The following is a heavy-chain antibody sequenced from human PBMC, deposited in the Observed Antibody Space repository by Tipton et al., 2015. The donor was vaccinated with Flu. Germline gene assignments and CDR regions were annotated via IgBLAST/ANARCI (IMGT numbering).Heavy chain of an antibody. V-gene: IGHV3-21*01. CDR3: ARDEFYHGLGRSLGYFDP. Sequence: GSLRLSCAASGFTFSSYSMNWVRQAPGKGLEWVSSISSSSSYIYYADSVKGRFTISRDNAKNSLYLQMNSLRAEDTAVYYCARDEFYHGLGRSLGYFDPWGQGTLVTVSS. J-gene: IGHJ5*02. CDR2: ISSSSSYI. D-gene: IGHD3-10*01. CDR1: GFTFSSYS.